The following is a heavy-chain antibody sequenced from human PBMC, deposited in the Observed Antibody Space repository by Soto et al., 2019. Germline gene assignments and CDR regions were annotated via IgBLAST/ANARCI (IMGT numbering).Heavy chain of an antibody. CDR3: AKDGGGPYYYYGMDV. V-gene: IGHV3-30*18. D-gene: IGHD2-15*01. Sequence: QVQLVESGGGVVQPGRSLRLSCAASGFTFRSYGIHWVRQAPGKGLEWVALISFDGSNQYYADSVKGRFTISRDNSKKTLYLHMTSLRPEDTALYYCAKDGGGPYYYYGMDVWGQGTAVTVSS. CDR2: ISFDGSNQ. J-gene: IGHJ6*02. CDR1: GFTFRSYG.